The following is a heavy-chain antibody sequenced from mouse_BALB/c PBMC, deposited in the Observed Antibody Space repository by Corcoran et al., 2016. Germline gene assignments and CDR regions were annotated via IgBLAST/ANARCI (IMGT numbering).Heavy chain of an antibody. CDR1: GFNLNDTS. V-gene: IGHV14-3*02. J-gene: IGHJ4*01. Sequence: EDQLQQSRAELVKPGASVKLSCTASGFNLNDTSMHWVKQRPAQGLEWIGRIDPANGNTKYDPKFQGKATITADTSSNTAYLQLSSLTSEDTAGYYCASIYYYGSSYEGYYAMDYWGQGTSVTVSS. CDR3: ASIYYYGSSYEGYYAMDY. D-gene: IGHD1-1*01. CDR2: IDPANGNT.